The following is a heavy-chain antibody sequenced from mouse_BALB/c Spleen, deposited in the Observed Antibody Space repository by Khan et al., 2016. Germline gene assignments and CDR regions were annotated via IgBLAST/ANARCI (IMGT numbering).Heavy chain of an antibody. Sequence: EVQLQESGPGLVKPSQSLSLTCSVTGYSITSGYFWNWIRQFPGNKLEWMGYISYDGYNDSNPSLKTRISITRDTSKNQFFLKLNSVTTEDTASYYCARDGYDGWFAYWGQGTLVTVSA. D-gene: IGHD2-2*01. CDR2: ISYDGYN. J-gene: IGHJ3*01. CDR3: ARDGYDGWFAY. V-gene: IGHV3-6*02. CDR1: GYSITSGYF.